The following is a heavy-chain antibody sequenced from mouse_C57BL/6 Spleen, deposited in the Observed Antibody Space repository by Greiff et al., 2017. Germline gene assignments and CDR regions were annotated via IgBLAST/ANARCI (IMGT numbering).Heavy chain of an antibody. D-gene: IGHD2-4*01. CDR3: AREEGYDYYWFAY. CDR2: ISDGGSYT. CDR1: GFTFSSYA. Sequence: EVKVVESGGGLVKPGGSLKLSCAASGFTFSSYAMSWVRQTPEKRLEWVATISDGGSYTYYPDNVKGRFTISRDNAKNNLYLQMSHLKSEDTAMYYCAREEGYDYYWFAYWGQGTLVTVSA. J-gene: IGHJ3*01. V-gene: IGHV5-4*01.